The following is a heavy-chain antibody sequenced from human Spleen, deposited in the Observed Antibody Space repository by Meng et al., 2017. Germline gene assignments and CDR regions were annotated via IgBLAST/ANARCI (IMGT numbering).Heavy chain of an antibody. D-gene: IGHD3-22*01. J-gene: IGHJ5*01. V-gene: IGHV3-30*04. Sequence: RGSLRLSCAASRFIFSTYAMHWVRQATGKGLEWVAVISYDGSVTYYADSVKGRFTIPRDNSRNTVFLQMNSLRAEDTAVYYCARTLHDSSGSYDLVDSWGQGTLVTVSS. CDR3: ARTLHDSSGSYDLVDS. CDR2: ISYDGSVT. CDR1: RFIFSTYA.